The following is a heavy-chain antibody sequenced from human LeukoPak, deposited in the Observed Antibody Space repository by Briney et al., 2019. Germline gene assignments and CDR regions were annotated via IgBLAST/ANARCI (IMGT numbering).Heavy chain of an antibody. D-gene: IGHD2-21*02. Sequence: PSETLSLTCTVSGASLSPNYWSWIRQPPGKGLGWIGYIYYSGSTDYNPSLKSRVTISVDTSKNQFSLKLSSVTAADTAVYYCARDRIAYCGGDCYSRWFDPWGQGTLVTVSS. V-gene: IGHV4-59*01. J-gene: IGHJ5*02. CDR2: IYYSGST. CDR1: GASLSPNY. CDR3: ARDRIAYCGGDCYSRWFDP.